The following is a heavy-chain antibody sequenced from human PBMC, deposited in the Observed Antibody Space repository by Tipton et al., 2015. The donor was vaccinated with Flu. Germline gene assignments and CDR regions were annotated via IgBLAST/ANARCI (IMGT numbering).Heavy chain of an antibody. CDR2: VYYTGGT. CDR1: GGSIGVTTYY. V-gene: IGHV4-39*07. Sequence: LRLSCTVSGGSIGVTTYYWGWIRQPPGKGLEYIGSVYYTGGTYFNPSLKSRVTVSIDTSKKQFSLKLNSVTAADTAVYYCARLSLSFNAFDIWGRGTLVTVS. J-gene: IGHJ2*01. D-gene: IGHD3-16*01. CDR3: ARLSLSFNAFDI.